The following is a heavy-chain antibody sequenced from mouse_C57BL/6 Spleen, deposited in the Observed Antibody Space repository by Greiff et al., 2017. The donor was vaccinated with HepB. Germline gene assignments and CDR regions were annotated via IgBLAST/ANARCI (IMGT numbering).Heavy chain of an antibody. CDR3: ARLPDYYGSSYEAMDY. Sequence: QVQLQQPGAELVRPGSSVKLSFKASGYTFTSYWMHWVKQRPIQGLEWIGNIDPSDSETHYNQKFKDKATLTVDKSSSTAYMQLSSLTSEDSAVYYCARLPDYYGSSYEAMDYWGQGTSVTVSS. V-gene: IGHV1-52*01. J-gene: IGHJ4*01. CDR1: GYTFTSYW. D-gene: IGHD1-1*01. CDR2: IDPSDSET.